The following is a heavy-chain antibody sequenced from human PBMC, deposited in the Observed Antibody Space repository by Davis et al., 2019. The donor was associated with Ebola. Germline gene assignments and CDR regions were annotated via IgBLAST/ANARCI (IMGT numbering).Heavy chain of an antibody. CDR3: TRGQELAY. CDR1: GFTFSNYV. CDR2: LGTSADT. J-gene: IGHJ4*02. V-gene: IGHV3-69-1*01. D-gene: IGHD6-13*01. Sequence: GESLKISCAASGFTFSNYVMSWVRQAPGKGLEWVSTLGTSADTYYADSVKGRFTISRDNAKNTLYLQMNSLRVEDTAVYYCTRGQELAYWGQGTLVTVSS.